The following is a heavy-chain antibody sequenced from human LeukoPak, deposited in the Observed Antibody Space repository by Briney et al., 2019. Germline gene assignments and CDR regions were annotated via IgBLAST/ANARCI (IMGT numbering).Heavy chain of an antibody. V-gene: IGHV1-46*03. CDR3: SKESEGWFDP. D-gene: IGHD3-10*01. CDR2: INPSGGST. CDR1: GYTFTSYY. Sequence: ASVNVSCKASGYTFTSYYIHWVRQAPGQGLEWMGIINPSGGSTSYAQKFQGRVTMTRDTSTSTVYMELSSLRSDDTAVYYCSKESEGWFDPWGQGTLVTVSS. J-gene: IGHJ5*02.